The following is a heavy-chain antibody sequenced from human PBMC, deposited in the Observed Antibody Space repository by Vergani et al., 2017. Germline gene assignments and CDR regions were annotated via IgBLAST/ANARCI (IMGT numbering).Heavy chain of an antibody. CDR1: GGSISSYY. CDR2: IYTSGST. D-gene: IGHD3-22*01. J-gene: IGHJ4*02. CDR3: ARGVRPEWLLQYYFDY. V-gene: IGHV4-4*07. Sequence: QVQLQESGPGLVKPSETLSLTCTVSGGSISSYYWSWIRQPAGKGLEWIGRIYTSGSTNYNPSLKSRVTMSVDTSKNQFSLKLSSVTAADTAVYYCARGVRPEWLLQYYFDYWGQGTLVTVSS.